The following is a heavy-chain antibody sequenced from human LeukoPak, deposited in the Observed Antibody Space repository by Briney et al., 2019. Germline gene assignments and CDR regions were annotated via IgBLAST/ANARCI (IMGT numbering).Heavy chain of an antibody. CDR1: GDSISSSY. CDR3: ARGSDYYYGMDV. CDR2: ISYSGST. Sequence: SETLSLTCTVSGDSISSSYWSWIRQPPGKGLEWIGYISYSGSTSSNPSLRSRVTISVDTSKNQFSLKLSSVTAADTAVYYCARGSDYYYGMDVWGQGTTVTVSS. J-gene: IGHJ6*02. V-gene: IGHV4-59*12.